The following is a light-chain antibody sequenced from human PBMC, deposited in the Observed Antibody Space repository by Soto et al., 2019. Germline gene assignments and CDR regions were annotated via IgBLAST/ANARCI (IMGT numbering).Light chain of an antibody. CDR2: RAS. CDR1: HYIYSN. J-gene: IGKJ1*01. Sequence: EIVMTQSPATLSVSPGERATLSCTASHYIYSNVAWFQQRPGQAPRLLIYRASTRATGTPARFTGSGSGTEFTLPITSLQSEDFALYYCQQYHNLWTFGQGTEVEIK. CDR3: QQYHNLWT. V-gene: IGKV3-15*01.